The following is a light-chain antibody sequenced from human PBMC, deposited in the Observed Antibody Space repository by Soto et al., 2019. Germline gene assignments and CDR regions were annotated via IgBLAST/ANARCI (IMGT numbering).Light chain of an antibody. J-gene: IGKJ2*01. CDR1: QSVSSSS. CDR3: QVFGRSALYT. CDR2: GAS. V-gene: IGKV3-20*01. Sequence: EIVLTQSPGTLSLSPGGRATLSCRASQSVSSSSLAWYQQKRGEAPRLLIYGASSRATGIPVRFSGGGSGTDFTLTISRLEPEDFAVYYCQVFGRSALYTFGQGTRLEIK.